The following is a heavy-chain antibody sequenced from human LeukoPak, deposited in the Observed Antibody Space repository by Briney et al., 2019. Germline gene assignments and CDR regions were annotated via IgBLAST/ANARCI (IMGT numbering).Heavy chain of an antibody. CDR3: AKAVGASRPFDY. Sequence: PGGSLRLSCAASGLTFSSYDMHWVRQAPGKGLEWVAFIRNDGSDKYYADSVKGRFTISRDNSKNTLDLHMKSLRGVDAALYYCAKAVGASRPFDYWGQGTLVTVSS. CDR2: IRNDGSDK. V-gene: IGHV3-30*02. D-gene: IGHD1-26*01. J-gene: IGHJ4*02. CDR1: GLTFSSYD.